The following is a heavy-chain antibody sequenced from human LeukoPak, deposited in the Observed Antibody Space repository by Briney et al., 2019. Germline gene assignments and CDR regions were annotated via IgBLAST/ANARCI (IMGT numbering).Heavy chain of an antibody. V-gene: IGHV1-2*06. Sequence: ASVKVSCTASGYTFTSYDINWVRQAPGQGLEWMGRINPNSGVTNYAQKFQGRVTMTRDTSISTAYMELSRLRSDDTALYYCARVYCSGGSCSKGGTLYYFDYWGQGTLVTVSS. CDR1: GYTFTSYD. J-gene: IGHJ4*02. CDR2: INPNSGVT. CDR3: ARVYCSGGSCSKGGTLYYFDY. D-gene: IGHD2-15*01.